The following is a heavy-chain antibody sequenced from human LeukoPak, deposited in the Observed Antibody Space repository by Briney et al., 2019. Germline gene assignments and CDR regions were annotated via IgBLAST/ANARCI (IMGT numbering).Heavy chain of an antibody. Sequence: ASVKVSCKASGYTFTGYYMHWVRQAPGQGLEWMGWINPNSGGTNYAQKFQGRVTMTRDTSISTAYMELRSLRSDDTAVYYCARGRFGEFVVGDYFVYWGQGTLVTVSS. CDR1: GYTFTGYY. V-gene: IGHV1-2*02. CDR3: ARGRFGEFVVGDYFVY. J-gene: IGHJ4*02. D-gene: IGHD3-10*01. CDR2: INPNSGGT.